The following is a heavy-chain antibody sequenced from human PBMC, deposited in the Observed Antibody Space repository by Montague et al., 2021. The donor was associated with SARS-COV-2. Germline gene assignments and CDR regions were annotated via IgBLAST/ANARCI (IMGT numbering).Heavy chain of an antibody. CDR2: MYYSGST. V-gene: IGHV4-59*13. Sequence: SETLSLTCTVSGGSISSYYWSWIRQPPGKGLEWIGYMYYSGSTNYNPSLKSRVTLSVDTSKNQFSLKLSSVTAVDTAVYYCARDFDYWGQGTLVTVSS. J-gene: IGHJ4*02. CDR3: ARDFDY. CDR1: GGSISSYY.